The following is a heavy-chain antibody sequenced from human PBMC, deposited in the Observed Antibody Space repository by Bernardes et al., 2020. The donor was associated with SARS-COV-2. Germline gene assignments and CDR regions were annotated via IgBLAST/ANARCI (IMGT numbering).Heavy chain of an antibody. V-gene: IGHV3-23*01. Sequence: GGTLRLSCGCSGFTFDNYGMAWVRQAPGKGLEWVSSMSGIGGMTYYRDSVKGRFTISRDNSKNTVFLEMNSLRAEDTAVYYCAKERRWVGGTQSLDYWGQGTLVTVSS. D-gene: IGHD1-26*01. CDR1: GFTFDNYG. CDR2: MSGIGGMT. J-gene: IGHJ4*02. CDR3: AKERRWVGGTQSLDY.